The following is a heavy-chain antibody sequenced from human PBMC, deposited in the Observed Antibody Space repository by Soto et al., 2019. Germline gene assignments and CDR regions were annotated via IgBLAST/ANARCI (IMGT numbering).Heavy chain of an antibody. D-gene: IGHD3-10*01. V-gene: IGHV1-69*19. CDR1: GGTFNTYA. CDR3: AREVQVHTPAFVY. J-gene: IGHJ4*02. CDR2: ISPMFGAA. Sequence: QVQLVQSGAEMKKPGSSVKVSCQSSGGTFNTYAMNWVRQAPGQGPERMGDISPMFGAANYAPKFQGRVTMTADESTGTSYMQLSSLPSEDTALYFCAREVQVHTPAFVYWGQGTLVTVSS.